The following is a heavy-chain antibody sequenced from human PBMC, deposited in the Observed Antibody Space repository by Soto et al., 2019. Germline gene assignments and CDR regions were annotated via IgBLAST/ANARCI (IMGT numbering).Heavy chain of an antibody. D-gene: IGHD3-3*01. CDR1: GFTFSSCW. Sequence: AGSLRLSCAASGFTFSSCWMSWVRQAPGKGLEWVANIKQDGSEKYYVDSVKGRFTISRDNAKNSLYLQMNSLRAEDTAVYYCARVYYDFWGGPEHAFYIWGQGTMVTVSS. CDR3: ARVYYDFWGGPEHAFYI. J-gene: IGHJ3*02. V-gene: IGHV3-7*01. CDR2: IKQDGSEK.